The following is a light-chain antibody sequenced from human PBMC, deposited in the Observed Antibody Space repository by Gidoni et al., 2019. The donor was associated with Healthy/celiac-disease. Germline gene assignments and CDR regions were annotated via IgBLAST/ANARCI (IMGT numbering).Light chain of an antibody. V-gene: IGLV3-21*04. CDR2: YDS. Sequence: SYVLTQPPSVPVAPGKTARITCGGNNIGSKSVHWYQQKPGQAPVLVIYYDSDRPSGIPERFSGSNSGNTATLTISRVEAGDEADYYCQVWDSSSDHRVFGGGTKLTVL. CDR3: QVWDSSSDHRV. CDR1: NIGSKS. J-gene: IGLJ3*02.